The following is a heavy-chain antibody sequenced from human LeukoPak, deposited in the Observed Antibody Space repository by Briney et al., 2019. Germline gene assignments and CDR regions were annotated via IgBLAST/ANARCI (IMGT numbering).Heavy chain of an antibody. CDR1: GFTFRNYA. Sequence: PGRSLRLSCAASGFTFRNYAMHWVRQAPGKGLEWVALISYDGSVEKSAASVKGRFTISRDNSKNTLYLQMNSLRIEDTAVYYCARALGSSWDSSLDSWGQGTLVPVSS. CDR2: ISYDGSVE. CDR3: ARALGSSWDSSLDS. J-gene: IGHJ4*02. V-gene: IGHV3-30*04. D-gene: IGHD6-13*01.